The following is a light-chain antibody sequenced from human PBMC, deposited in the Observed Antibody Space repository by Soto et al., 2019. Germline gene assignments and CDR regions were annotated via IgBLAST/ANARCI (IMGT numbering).Light chain of an antibody. CDR2: AAS. V-gene: IGKV1-27*01. CDR1: QGIDTY. J-gene: IGKJ3*01. CDR3: QKYTRAPFT. Sequence: DIQMTQSPSSLSAAVGERVTITCRASQGIDTYLAWYQQKPGKVPKLLIYAASTLQSGVPSRFSGSGSGTDFTLTISSLQPEDVAANYCQKYTRAPFTFGPGTKVDIK.